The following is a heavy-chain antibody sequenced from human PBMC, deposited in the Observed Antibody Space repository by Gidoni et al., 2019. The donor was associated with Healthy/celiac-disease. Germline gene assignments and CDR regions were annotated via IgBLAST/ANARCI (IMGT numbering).Heavy chain of an antibody. D-gene: IGHD3-22*01. CDR2: ISGDGGST. CDR3: AKPSDYDSSGYYDDAFDI. CDR1: GFTFDEHA. Sequence: EVQLVESGGGVVQPGGSLRLSCAASGFTFDEHAMHWVRQAPGKGLEWVSLISGDGGSTYYADSVKGRFTISRDNSKNSLYLQMNSLRTEDTALYYCAKPSDYDSSGYYDDAFDIWGQGTMVTVSS. J-gene: IGHJ3*02. V-gene: IGHV3-43*02.